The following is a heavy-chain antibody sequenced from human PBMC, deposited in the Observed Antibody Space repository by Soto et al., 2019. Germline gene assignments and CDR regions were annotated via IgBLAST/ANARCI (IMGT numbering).Heavy chain of an antibody. CDR1: GGSISSGGYY. CDR3: ARQRGSSSGYGIDY. CDR2: IYYSGST. J-gene: IGHJ4*02. Sequence: HVQLQASGQGLVKPAQSLSLTCTVSGGSISSGGYYWSWIRQHPGKGLEWIGYIYYSGSTYYSPSLKSRVTISVDTSKNQFSLKLSSVTAADTAVYYCARQRGSSSGYGIDYWGQGTLVTVSS. D-gene: IGHD3-22*01. V-gene: IGHV4-31*03.